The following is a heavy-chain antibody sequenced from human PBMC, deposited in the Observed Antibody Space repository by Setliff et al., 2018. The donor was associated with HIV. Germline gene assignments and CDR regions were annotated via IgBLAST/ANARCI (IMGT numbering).Heavy chain of an antibody. V-gene: IGHV4-34*01. Sequence: PSETLSLTCAVYGGSLSGHYWSWIRQPPGKGLEWIGESNHVGRTNYNPSLKSRVTISVDTSKTQFSLKLSSVTAADTAVYYCARRTYYDSAGYWDYWYFDLWGRGTLVTVSS. CDR1: GGSLSGHY. J-gene: IGHJ2*01. CDR2: SNHVGRT. D-gene: IGHD3-22*01. CDR3: ARRTYYDSAGYWDYWYFDL.